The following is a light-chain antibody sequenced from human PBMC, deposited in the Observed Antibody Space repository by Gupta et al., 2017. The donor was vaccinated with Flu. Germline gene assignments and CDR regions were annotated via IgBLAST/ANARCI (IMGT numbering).Light chain of an antibody. CDR2: VNSDGSH. V-gene: IGLV4-69*01. CDR1: SGNSNYA. Sequence: VKINCTLSSGNSNYAIAWHQQQPEKGPRFLMKVNSDGSHNKGDGIPDRFSGSSSGAERYLTISSLQAEDEDDYYCQTWGTGMGVFGGGTKLTVL. CDR3: QTWGTGMGV. J-gene: IGLJ3*02.